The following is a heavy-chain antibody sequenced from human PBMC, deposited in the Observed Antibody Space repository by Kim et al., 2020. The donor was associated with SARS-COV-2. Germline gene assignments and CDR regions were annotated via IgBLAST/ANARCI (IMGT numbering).Heavy chain of an antibody. CDR2: IYYSGST. V-gene: IGHV4-59*13. J-gene: IGHJ4*02. CDR1: GGSISTYY. Sequence: SETLSLTCTVSGGSISTYYWSWIRQPPGKGLEWIGYIYYSGSTNYNPSLKSRVTISVDTSKNQFSLKLNSVTAADTALYYCARTITIFGVVVNWGQGTLVTVSS. D-gene: IGHD3-3*01. CDR3: ARTITIFGVVVN.